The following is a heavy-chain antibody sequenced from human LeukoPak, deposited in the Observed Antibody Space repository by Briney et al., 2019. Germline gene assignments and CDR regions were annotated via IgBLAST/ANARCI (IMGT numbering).Heavy chain of an antibody. CDR1: GFTFSSYE. CDR2: ISGSGGST. J-gene: IGHJ4*02. CDR3: AKVNGYSYGDLDY. Sequence: GGSLRLSCAASGFTFSSYEMNWVRQAPGKGLEWVSAISGSGGSTYYADSVKGRFTISRDNSKNTLYLQMNSLRAEDTAVYYCAKVNGYSYGDLDYWGQGTLVTVSS. D-gene: IGHD5-18*01. V-gene: IGHV3-23*01.